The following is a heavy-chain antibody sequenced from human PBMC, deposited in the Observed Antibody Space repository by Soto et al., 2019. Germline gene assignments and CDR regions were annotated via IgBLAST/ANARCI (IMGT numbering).Heavy chain of an antibody. CDR3: AREAVVAANGWFDP. CDR2: IIPILGTA. J-gene: IGHJ5*02. Sequence: ASVKVSCKASGGTFSSYAISWVRQAPGQGLEWMGGIIPILGTANYAQKFQGRVTITADESTSTAYMELSSLRSEDTAVYYCAREAVVAANGWFDPWGQGXLVTVSS. CDR1: GGTFSSYA. V-gene: IGHV1-69*13. D-gene: IGHD2-15*01.